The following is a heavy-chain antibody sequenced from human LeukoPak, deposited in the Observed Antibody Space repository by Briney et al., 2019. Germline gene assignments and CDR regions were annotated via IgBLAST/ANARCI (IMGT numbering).Heavy chain of an antibody. Sequence: GGSLRLSCAASGFTFSSYAMSWVRQAPGKGLEWVSAISGSGGSTYYADSVKGRFTISRDNSKNTLYLQMNSLRAEDTAVYYCAKDELTEYYDFGSGSPHFVDYWGQGTLVTVSS. CDR2: ISGSGGST. D-gene: IGHD3-3*01. V-gene: IGHV3-23*01. CDR3: AKDELTEYYDFGSGSPHFVDY. CDR1: GFTFSSYA. J-gene: IGHJ4*02.